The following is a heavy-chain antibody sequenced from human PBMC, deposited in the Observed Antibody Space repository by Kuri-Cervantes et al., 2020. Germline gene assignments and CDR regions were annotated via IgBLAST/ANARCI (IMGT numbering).Heavy chain of an antibody. J-gene: IGHJ6*03. V-gene: IGHV1-18*01. CDR3: ARGPGFGVVIMPTHYMDV. Sequence: ASVKVSCKASGYTFTTYVMHWVRQAPGQGLEWMGWISAYNGNTNYAQKLQGRVTMTTDTSTSTAYMELRSLRSDDTAVYYCARGPGFGVVIMPTHYMDVWGKGTTVTVSS. D-gene: IGHD3-3*01. CDR1: GYTFTTYV. CDR2: ISAYNGNT.